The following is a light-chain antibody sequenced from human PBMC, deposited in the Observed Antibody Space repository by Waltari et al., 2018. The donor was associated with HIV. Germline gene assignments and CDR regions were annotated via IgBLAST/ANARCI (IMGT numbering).Light chain of an antibody. Sequence: QSELTQPPSVSAAPGQKVTSSCSGSSSNIGNNYVSWYQQLPGTAPKLLIYDNNKRPSGIPDLFSGSKSGTSATLGITGLQTGDEADYYCGTWDSSLSAVVFGGGTKLTVL. V-gene: IGLV1-51*01. CDR1: SSNIGNNY. CDR2: DNN. CDR3: GTWDSSLSAVV. J-gene: IGLJ2*01.